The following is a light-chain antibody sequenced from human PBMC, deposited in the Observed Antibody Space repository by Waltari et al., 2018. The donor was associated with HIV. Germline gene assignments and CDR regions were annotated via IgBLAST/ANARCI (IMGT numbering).Light chain of an antibody. CDR1: QSIFYNSNNKNY. CDR2: WAS. CDR3: QQYFTSPVT. J-gene: IGKJ2*01. Sequence: DIVMTKSPDSLAVYLGERATINCKSSQSIFYNSNNKNYLAWYQQKPGQPPKLLIYWASTRESGVPDLFSGSGSGTYFTLTISSLQAEDVAVYYCQQYFTSPVTFGQGTKLEIK. V-gene: IGKV4-1*01.